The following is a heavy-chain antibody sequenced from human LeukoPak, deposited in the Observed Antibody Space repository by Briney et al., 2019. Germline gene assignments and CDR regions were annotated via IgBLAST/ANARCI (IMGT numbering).Heavy chain of an antibody. CDR3: ARGPLSAARPFDY. CDR1: GYTFTGYY. CDR2: INPNSGGT. V-gene: IGHV1-2*02. J-gene: IGHJ4*02. D-gene: IGHD6-6*01. Sequence: AASVKVSCKASGYTFTGYYMHWVRQAPGQGLEWMGWINPNSGGTNYAQKFQGRVTMTRDTSISTAYMELSRLRSDDTAMYYCARGPLSAARPFDYWGREPWSPSPQ.